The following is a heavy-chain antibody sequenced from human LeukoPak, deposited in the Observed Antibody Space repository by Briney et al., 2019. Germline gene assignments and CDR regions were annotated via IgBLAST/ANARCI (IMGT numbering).Heavy chain of an antibody. J-gene: IGHJ4*02. CDR1: GFTSSSYE. V-gene: IGHV3-48*03. D-gene: IGHD5-18*01. CDR2: ISSSGSTK. CDR3: ARHLWLSGNDY. Sequence: GGSLRLSCAASGFTSSSYEMNWVRQAPGKGLEWVSYISSSGSTKYYADSVKGRFTISRDNAKNSLYLQMNNLRAEDTAVYYCARHLWLSGNDYWGQGTLVTVSS.